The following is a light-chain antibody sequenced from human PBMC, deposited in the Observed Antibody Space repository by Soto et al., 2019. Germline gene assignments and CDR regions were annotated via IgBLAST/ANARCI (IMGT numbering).Light chain of an antibody. CDR3: RQYGSSPPYT. V-gene: IGKV3-20*01. CDR2: GAS. Sequence: EIVLTQSPGTLSLSPGERATLSCMASQSVSSSYLAWYQQKPGQAPRLLIYGASSSATGIPDRFSGSGSGTDFTLTISRLEPEDFGVYFCRQYGSSPPYTFAQGTKLELK. CDR1: QSVSSSY. J-gene: IGKJ2*01.